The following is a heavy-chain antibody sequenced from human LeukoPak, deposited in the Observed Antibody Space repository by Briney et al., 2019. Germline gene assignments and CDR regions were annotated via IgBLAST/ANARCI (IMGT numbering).Heavy chain of an antibody. V-gene: IGHV3-21*01. Sequence: PGGSLRLSCAASGFTFSSYSMNWVRQAPGKGLEWVSSISSSSSYIYYADSVKGRFTISRDNAKNSLYLQMNSLRAEDTAVYYCARSLRITMIVVVTADAFDIWGRGTMVTVSS. D-gene: IGHD3-22*01. CDR3: ARSLRITMIVVVTADAFDI. J-gene: IGHJ3*02. CDR1: GFTFSSYS. CDR2: ISSSSSYI.